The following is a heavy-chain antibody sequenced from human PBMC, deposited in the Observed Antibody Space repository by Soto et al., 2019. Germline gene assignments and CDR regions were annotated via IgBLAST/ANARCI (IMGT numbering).Heavy chain of an antibody. CDR3: ARGSSSWYNWFDP. Sequence: EVQLVESGGGLVQPGGSLRLSCAASGFTFSSYWMSWVRQAPGKGLEWVANIKQDGSEKYYVDSVKGRFTISRDNAKKSLYLQMNSLRAEDTAVYYCARGSSSWYNWFDPWGQGTLVTVSS. J-gene: IGHJ5*02. CDR2: IKQDGSEK. CDR1: GFTFSSYW. V-gene: IGHV3-7*03. D-gene: IGHD6-13*01.